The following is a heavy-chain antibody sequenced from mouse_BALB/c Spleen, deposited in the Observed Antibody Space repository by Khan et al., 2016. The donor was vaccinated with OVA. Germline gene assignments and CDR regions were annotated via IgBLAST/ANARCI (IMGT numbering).Heavy chain of an antibody. D-gene: IGHD2-12*01. V-gene: IGHV1-34*01. CDR1: GYSFTLYY. J-gene: IGHJ3*01. CDR2: VNPNNGDS. CDR3: ARGDDFFDY. Sequence: VQLQQSGPDLVKPGASVRISCKASGYSFTLYYLSWVKQSHGESLEWLGRVNPNNGDSAYNQKFKDRATLTVDKSSNTAYMDFRSLTYEDSAVYYGARGDDFFDYWGQGTLVTVSA.